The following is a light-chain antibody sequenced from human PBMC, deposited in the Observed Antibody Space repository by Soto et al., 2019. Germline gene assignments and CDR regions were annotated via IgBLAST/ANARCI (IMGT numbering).Light chain of an antibody. CDR1: QNINNY. CDR2: DAS. Sequence: IQKTQSRSSVDAGVRRIVTKTCQASQNINNYLNWYQQKPGRAPKLLIYDASNLEAGVPSRFRGSGSGRDFTFTIGRLQPEDIATYYCQRYDILPITCGRGTRLEIK. J-gene: IGKJ5*01. CDR3: QRYDILPIT. V-gene: IGKV1-33*01.